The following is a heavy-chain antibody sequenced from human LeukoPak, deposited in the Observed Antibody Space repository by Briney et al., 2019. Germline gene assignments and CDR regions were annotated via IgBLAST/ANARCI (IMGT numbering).Heavy chain of an antibody. Sequence: SETLSLTCTVSGDSISSYYWSWIRQPPGKGLEWIGYIYYSGSTNYNPSLKSRVTISVDTSKNQFSLKLSSVTAADTAVYYCASHCSSTSCYGMDVWGQGTTVTVSS. CDR1: GDSISSYY. CDR3: ASHCSSTSCYGMDV. V-gene: IGHV4-59*01. J-gene: IGHJ6*02. CDR2: IYYSGST. D-gene: IGHD2-2*01.